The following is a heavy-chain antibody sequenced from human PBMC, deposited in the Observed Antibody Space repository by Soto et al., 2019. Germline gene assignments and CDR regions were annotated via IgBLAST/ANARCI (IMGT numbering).Heavy chain of an antibody. D-gene: IGHD4-17*01. CDR1: EFTFRSYW. J-gene: IGHJ3*02. Sequence: EVQLVDSGGGLVQPGGSLRLSCAASEFTFRSYWMHWVRQSPGKGLVWVSRISGDGSSTTYADSVRGRFTISRDNAKNTVYLQMDSLRAEDTAVYYCARGGYGDFQNCCAFDIWGQGTMVTVSS. CDR2: ISGDGSST. V-gene: IGHV3-74*01. CDR3: ARGGYGDFQNCCAFDI.